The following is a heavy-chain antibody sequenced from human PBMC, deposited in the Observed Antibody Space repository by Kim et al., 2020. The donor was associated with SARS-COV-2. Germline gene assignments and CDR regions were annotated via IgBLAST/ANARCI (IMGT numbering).Heavy chain of an antibody. CDR1: GYTFTSYA. CDR3: ARVSQWLVNDAFDI. D-gene: IGHD6-19*01. CDR2: INAGNGNT. V-gene: IGHV1-3*01. J-gene: IGHJ3*02. Sequence: ASVKVSCKASGYTFTSYAMHWVRQAPGQRLEWMGWINAGNGNTKYSQKFQGRVTITRDTSASTAYMELSSLRSEDTAVYYCARVSQWLVNDAFDIWGQGTMVTVSS.